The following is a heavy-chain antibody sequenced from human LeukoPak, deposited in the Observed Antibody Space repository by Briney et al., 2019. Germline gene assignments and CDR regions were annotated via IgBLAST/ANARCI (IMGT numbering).Heavy chain of an antibody. CDR3: ASGGATSFDY. CDR2: ISASNSTI. D-gene: IGHD1-26*01. CDR1: GITFSSYS. Sequence: GGSLRLSCEASGITFSSYSINWVRQAPGRGLEWVSYISASNSTIYYADSVKGRFTISRDNAKNSMYLQMNSLRAEDTAVYYCASGGATSFDYWGQGTLVTVSS. J-gene: IGHJ4*02. V-gene: IGHV3-48*01.